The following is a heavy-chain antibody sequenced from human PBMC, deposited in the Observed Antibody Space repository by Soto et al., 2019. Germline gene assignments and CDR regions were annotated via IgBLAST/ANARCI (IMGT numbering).Heavy chain of an antibody. J-gene: IGHJ4*02. CDR3: AKDLKTAAIRAYDY. Sequence: EVQLLQSGGGLVQPGGSLRLSCAASGFTFDTYAMTWFRQAPGKGLEWVSVIGASGSPTYYADSVKGRFTISRDNSKSTRYLPMNTLRAEDTATYYCAKDLKTAAIRAYDYWGQGALVTVSS. D-gene: IGHD2-21*02. CDR2: IGASGSPT. V-gene: IGHV3-23*01. CDR1: GFTFDTYA.